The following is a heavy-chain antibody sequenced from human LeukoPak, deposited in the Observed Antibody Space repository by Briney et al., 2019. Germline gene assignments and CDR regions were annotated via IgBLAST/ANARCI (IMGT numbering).Heavy chain of an antibody. D-gene: IGHD2-21*02. V-gene: IGHV4-59*12. CDR1: GGSISSYY. CDR2: IYYSGST. Sequence: PSETLSLTCTVSGGSISSYYWSWIRQPPGKGLEWIGYIYYSGSTNYNPSLKSRVTISVDTSKNQFSLKLSSVTAADTAVYYCARDCGGDCYYGAFDYWGQGTLVTVSS. J-gene: IGHJ4*02. CDR3: ARDCGGDCYYGAFDY.